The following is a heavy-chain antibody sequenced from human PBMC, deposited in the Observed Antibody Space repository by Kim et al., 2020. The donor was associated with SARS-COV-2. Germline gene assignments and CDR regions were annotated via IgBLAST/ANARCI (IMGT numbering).Heavy chain of an antibody. Sequence: NYADSVEGRLTISIDNAQNTLYLQMNSLRVEETAVYFCARSYVWGNWFDPWGQGTLVTVSS. CDR3: ARSYVWGNWFDP. J-gene: IGHJ5*02. D-gene: IGHD2-8*01. V-gene: IGHV3-74*01.